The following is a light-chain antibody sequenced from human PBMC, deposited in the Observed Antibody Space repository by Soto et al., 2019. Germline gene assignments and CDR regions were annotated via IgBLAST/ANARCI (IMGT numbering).Light chain of an antibody. CDR3: CSYAGSSSYVA. J-gene: IGLJ2*01. CDR1: SGDVGTYNL. Sequence: QSALTQPASVSGSPGQSITLSCTGTSGDVGTYNLVSWYQQRPGKVPKLMIYEVTKRPSGVSNRFSGSKSGNTASLTISGLQADDEADYYCCSYAGSSSYVAFGGGTKLTGL. CDR2: EVT. V-gene: IGLV2-23*02.